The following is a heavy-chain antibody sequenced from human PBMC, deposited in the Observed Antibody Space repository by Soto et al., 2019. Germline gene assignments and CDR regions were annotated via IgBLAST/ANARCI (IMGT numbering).Heavy chain of an antibody. CDR2: VNPSGGST. V-gene: IGHV1-46*01. Sequence: QVQLEESGAEVKKPGASVKVSCKASGYIFTAYSMPWVRGAPGQGRQRLGVVNPSGGSTNYAQKFQGRITLTRDTSRNTFYMDRSSLTSEDTAVYYCAREENCSDGICYSEYFQRWGQGTLVTVSS. D-gene: IGHD2-15*01. CDR1: GYIFTAYS. CDR3: AREENCSDGICYSEYFQR. J-gene: IGHJ1*01.